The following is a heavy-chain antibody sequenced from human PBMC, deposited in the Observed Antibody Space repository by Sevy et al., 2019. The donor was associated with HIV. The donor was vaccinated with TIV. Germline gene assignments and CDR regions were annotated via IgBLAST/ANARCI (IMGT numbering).Heavy chain of an antibody. V-gene: IGHV5-51*01. D-gene: IGHD6-13*01. CDR3: SRGPFYSNIWYAEFDY. CDR2: IYPGDSDT. Sequence: GESLKISCKGSGYSFTSYWIGWVRQMPGKGLEWMGSIYPGDSDTRYSPSFEGQVTISADKSISTAYLQWSSLKASDTAMYYCSRGPFYSNIWYAEFDYWGQGALVTVSS. J-gene: IGHJ4*02. CDR1: GYSFTSYW.